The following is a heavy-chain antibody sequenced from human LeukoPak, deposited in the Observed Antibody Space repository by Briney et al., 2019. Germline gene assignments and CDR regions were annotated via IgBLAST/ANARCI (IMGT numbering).Heavy chain of an antibody. CDR1: GYTFTDYY. Sequence: ASVTVSCKASGYTFTDYYMHWVRQAPGQGLEWMGWINPNSGGTYSAQRFQGRVTMTRDTSINTASMELSRLRSDDTAVYYCATGLTVEGYFDLWGRGTLVTVSS. CDR2: INPNSGGT. V-gene: IGHV1-2*02. J-gene: IGHJ2*01. CDR3: ATGLTVEGYFDL. D-gene: IGHD4-17*01.